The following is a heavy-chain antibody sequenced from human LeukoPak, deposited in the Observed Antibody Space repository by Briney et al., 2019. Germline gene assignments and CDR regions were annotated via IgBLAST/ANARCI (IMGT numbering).Heavy chain of an antibody. Sequence: SETLSLTCTVSGGSISSGDYYWSWVRQPPGKGREWIGYIYYSGSTYYHPSLKSRVTISVDTSKNQFSLKLSSVTAAHTAVYYCARDYYDSSGYYYIPFDYWGQGTLVTVSS. CDR2: IYYSGST. J-gene: IGHJ4*02. V-gene: IGHV4-30-4*08. D-gene: IGHD3-22*01. CDR1: GGSISSGDYY. CDR3: ARDYYDSSGYYYIPFDY.